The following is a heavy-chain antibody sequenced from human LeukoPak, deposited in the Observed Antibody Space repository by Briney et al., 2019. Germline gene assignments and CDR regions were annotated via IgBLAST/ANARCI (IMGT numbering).Heavy chain of an antibody. CDR1: GFTLTTYA. CDR2: ISRSGGT. V-gene: IGHV3-23*01. CDR3: AKDPQYSETSGH. Sequence: GWSLRLSCAVSGFTLTTYAMSWVRQAPGKGLEWVSAISRSGGTYYAASVKGRFTMSRDTSKNTLFLQMNNLRDEDTAIYYCAKDPQYSETSGHWGQGTLVTVSS. J-gene: IGHJ4*02. D-gene: IGHD6-19*01.